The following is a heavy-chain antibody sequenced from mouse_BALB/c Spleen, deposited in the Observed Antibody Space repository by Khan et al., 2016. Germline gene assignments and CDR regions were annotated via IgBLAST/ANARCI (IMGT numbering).Heavy chain of an antibody. J-gene: IGHJ2*01. V-gene: IGHV1-4*02. CDR2: YNPMPGST. CDR3: ARGRHCDN. Sequence: QVQLKESAAELARPGASVKMSCKASGYTFTDYTMHWVKQRPGQGLEWIGYYNPMPGSTDYNQKFNDKTVLTADKSSTTAYMQMSRLTSEDAAVYYCARGRHCDNGGQGTTRAVSS. CDR1: GYTFTDYT.